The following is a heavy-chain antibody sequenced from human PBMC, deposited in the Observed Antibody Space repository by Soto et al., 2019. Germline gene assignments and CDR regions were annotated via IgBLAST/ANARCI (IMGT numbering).Heavy chain of an antibody. D-gene: IGHD3-10*01. Sequence: QVQLVQSGAEVKKPGSSVKVSCKASGGTFSSYAISWVRQAPGQGLEWIGYIYYSGSTDYNPSLKSRVNISVDTSKNQFSLKLSSVTAADTAVYYCATFGVIGEPFDFWGQGTLVTVSS. J-gene: IGHJ4*02. V-gene: IGHV4-30-4*02. CDR1: GGTFSSYAI. CDR2: IYYSGST. CDR3: ATFGVIGEPFDF.